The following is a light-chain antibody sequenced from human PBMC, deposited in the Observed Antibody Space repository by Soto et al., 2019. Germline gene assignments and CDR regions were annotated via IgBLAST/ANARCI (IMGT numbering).Light chain of an antibody. CDR1: QSVSSTS. V-gene: IGKV3-20*01. CDR3: QQYGSSPLT. Sequence: EIVLTQSPGTLSLSPGERATLSCRASQSVSSTSLAWYQQRPGQAPRLLIYGASSRATGIPDRFSGSGSGTDFTLTISRLEPEDFAVYYCQQYGSSPLTFGGGTKGEIK. J-gene: IGKJ4*01. CDR2: GAS.